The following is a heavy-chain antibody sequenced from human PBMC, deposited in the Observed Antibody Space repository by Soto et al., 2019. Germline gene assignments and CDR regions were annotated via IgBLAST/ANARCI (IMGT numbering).Heavy chain of an antibody. CDR2: INPTSSHI. Sequence: EVQLVESGGGLVMPGGSLRLSCAASGFTFSAYHMNWVRQAPGKGLEWVSSINPTSSHIYYADSVRGRFTISRGDSNSSASLQMNSLRTEDASLYECARGYCGGVGCYPRRDAYDVWGQGPMVTVSS. J-gene: IGHJ3*01. D-gene: IGHD2-15*01. V-gene: IGHV3-21*01. CDR3: ARGYCGGVGCYPRRDAYDV. CDR1: GFTFSAYH.